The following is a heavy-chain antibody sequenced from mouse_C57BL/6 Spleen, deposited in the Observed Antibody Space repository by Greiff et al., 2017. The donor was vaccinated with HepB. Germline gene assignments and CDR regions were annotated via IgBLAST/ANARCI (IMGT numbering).Heavy chain of an antibody. CDR2: IWSGGST. Sequence: QVQLQQSGPGLVQPSQSLSITCTVSGFSSTSYGVHWVRQSPGKGLEWLGEIWSGGSTDYNAAFISRLSISKDNSKSQVVFKMNSLQADDTAIYYCARRRNYYGSSYAMDYWGQGTSVTVSS. D-gene: IGHD1-1*01. J-gene: IGHJ4*01. V-gene: IGHV2-2*01. CDR3: ARRRNYYGSSYAMDY. CDR1: GFSSTSYG.